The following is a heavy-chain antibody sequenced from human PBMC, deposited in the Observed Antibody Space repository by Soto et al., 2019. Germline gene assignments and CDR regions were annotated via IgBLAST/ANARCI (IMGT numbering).Heavy chain of an antibody. D-gene: IGHD6-19*01. CDR3: AKVDSSGWYPVVPGYFDY. Sequence: SVKVSCKASGGTFSSYAISWVRQAPGQGLEWMGGIIPIFGTANYAQKFQGRVTITADESTSTAYMELSSLRSEDTAVYYCAKVDSSGWYPVVPGYFDYWGQGTLVTVSS. CDR1: GGTFSSYA. V-gene: IGHV1-69*13. CDR2: IIPIFGTA. J-gene: IGHJ4*02.